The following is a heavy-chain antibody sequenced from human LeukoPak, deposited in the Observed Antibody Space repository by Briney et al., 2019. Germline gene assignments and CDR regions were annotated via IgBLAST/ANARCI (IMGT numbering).Heavy chain of an antibody. J-gene: IGHJ3*02. CDR2: INPNSGGT. CDR1: GYTFTGYY. Sequence: GASVKVSCKASGYTFTGYYMHWVRQAPGQGLEWMGWINPNSGGTNYAQKFQGRVTMTRDTSISTAYMELSRLRSDDTAVYYCARDQGRDGYNSAFDIWGQGTMVTASS. V-gene: IGHV1-2*02. D-gene: IGHD5-24*01. CDR3: ARDQGRDGYNSAFDI.